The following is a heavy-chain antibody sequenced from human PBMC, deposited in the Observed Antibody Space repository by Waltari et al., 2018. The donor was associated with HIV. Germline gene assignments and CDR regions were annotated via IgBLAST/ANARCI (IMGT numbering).Heavy chain of an antibody. Sequence: VSGGSISNGGYYWSWIRQHPGKGLQWIGYIYDSGRTYYNPSLRSLVTLSVDTSKNQFSLKVKSVTAADTAMYYCARDRDGSGALDYWGQGNLVTVSA. J-gene: IGHJ4*02. CDR3: ARDRDGSGALDY. CDR2: IYDSGRT. V-gene: IGHV4-31*01. D-gene: IGHD3-10*01. CDR1: GGSISNGGYY.